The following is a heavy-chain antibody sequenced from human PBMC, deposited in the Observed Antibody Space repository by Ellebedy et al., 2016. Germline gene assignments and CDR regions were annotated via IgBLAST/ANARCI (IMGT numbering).Heavy chain of an antibody. CDR3: ARTRLLWFGDSFDY. CDR1: GGSFSGYY. D-gene: IGHD3-10*01. Sequence: SETLSLXXAVYGGSFSGYYWGWIRQPPGKGLEWIGSIYHSGSTYYNPSLKSRVTISVDTSKNQFSLKLSSVTAADTAVYYCARTRLLWFGDSFDYWGQGTLVTVSS. CDR2: IYHSGST. V-gene: IGHV4-38-2*01. J-gene: IGHJ4*02.